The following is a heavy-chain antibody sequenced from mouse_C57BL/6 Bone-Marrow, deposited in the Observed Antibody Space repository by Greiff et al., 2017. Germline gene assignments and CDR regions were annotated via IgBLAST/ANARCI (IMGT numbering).Heavy chain of an antibody. Sequence: VKLMESGAELMKPGASVKLSCNATGYTFTGYWIEWVKQRPGHGLEWIGEILPGSGSTNYNEKFKGKATFTADTSSNPTYMQLSSLTTEDSAIYYCARGYGSSYWYFDVWGTGTTVTVSS. CDR1: GYTFTGYW. D-gene: IGHD1-1*01. J-gene: IGHJ1*03. CDR3: ARGYGSSYWYFDV. V-gene: IGHV1-9*01. CDR2: ILPGSGST.